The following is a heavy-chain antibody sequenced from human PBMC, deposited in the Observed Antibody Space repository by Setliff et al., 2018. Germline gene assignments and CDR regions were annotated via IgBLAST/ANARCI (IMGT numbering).Heavy chain of an antibody. CDR2: INHSGST. Sequence: SETLSLTCAVYGGSFSGYYWIWIRQPPGKGLEWIGEINHSGSTNYNPSLKSRVTISVDTSKNQFSLKLSSVTAADTAVYYCARAPYSSPDSSYYYGMDVWGQGTTVTVSS. D-gene: IGHD6-13*01. CDR3: ARAPYSSPDSSYYYGMDV. V-gene: IGHV4-34*01. J-gene: IGHJ6*02. CDR1: GGSFSGYY.